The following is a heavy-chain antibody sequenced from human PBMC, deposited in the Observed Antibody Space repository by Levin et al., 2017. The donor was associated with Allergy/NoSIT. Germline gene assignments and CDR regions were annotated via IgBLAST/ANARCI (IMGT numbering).Heavy chain of an antibody. CDR2: IDPSDSYT. D-gene: IGHD3-9*01. CDR3: AAVLRYFDRSGWYFDL. Sequence: LGESLKISCKGSGYSFTSYWISWVRQMPGKGLEWMGRIDPSDSYTNYSPSFQGHVTISADKSISTAYLQWSSLKASDTAMYYCAAVLRYFDRSGWYFDLWGRGTLVTVSS. J-gene: IGHJ2*01. V-gene: IGHV5-10-1*01. CDR1: GYSFTSYW.